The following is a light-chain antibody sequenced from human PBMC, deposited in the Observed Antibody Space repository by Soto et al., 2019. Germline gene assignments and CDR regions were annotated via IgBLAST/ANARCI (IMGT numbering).Light chain of an antibody. CDR2: DAS. J-gene: IGKJ5*01. CDR1: QGISSA. Sequence: AIQLTHPPSSLSASVGDRVTITCRASQGISSALAWYQQKPGKAPKLLIYDASSLESGVPSRFSGSGSGTDFTLTISSLQPEDFATYYCQQFNNYRITFGQGTRLEIK. V-gene: IGKV1D-13*01. CDR3: QQFNNYRIT.